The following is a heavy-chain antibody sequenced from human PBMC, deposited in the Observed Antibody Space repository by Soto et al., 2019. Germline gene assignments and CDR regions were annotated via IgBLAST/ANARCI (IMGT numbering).Heavy chain of an antibody. D-gene: IGHD2-2*02. CDR1: GFTFNTYW. V-gene: IGHV3-7*03. CDR2: INQDGSEK. J-gene: IGHJ6*02. CDR3: ARLLYILLLSYGLHV. Sequence: GGTLRLSCVASGFTFNTYWMNWVRQSPGKGLEWVANINQDGSEKFHVDSVKGRFTISRDNARNSLFLHMKSLRAEDTATYFCARLLYILLLSYGLHVWCQAPLVTVS.